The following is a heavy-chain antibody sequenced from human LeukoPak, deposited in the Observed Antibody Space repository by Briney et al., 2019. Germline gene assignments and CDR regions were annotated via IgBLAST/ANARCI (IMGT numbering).Heavy chain of an antibody. V-gene: IGHV3-23*01. D-gene: IGHD6-19*01. CDR3: AKTTTGYSSGRSPGWPADL. J-gene: IGHJ4*02. Sequence: GWALRHSCAASGFTFISYAMYWVRQAAGREVEGVPGIFGNDACAHYADSVKGRFTISRDNSKNTVYPQMNSLRAEDTALYYCAKTTTGYSSGRSPGWPADLWGQGTLVTVP. CDR1: GFTFISYA. CDR2: IFGNDACA.